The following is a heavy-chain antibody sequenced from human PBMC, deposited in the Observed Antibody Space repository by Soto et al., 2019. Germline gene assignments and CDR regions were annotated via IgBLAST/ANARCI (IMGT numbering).Heavy chain of an antibody. CDR2: IKSDADGGAR. CDR1: GFTVSNAW. Sequence: GGSLRLSCAVSGFTVSNAWMSWVRQAPGKGLEWVGRIKSDADGGARDYTAPVKGRFIVSRDDSKNTLYLQMNGLKTEDTAVYYCTTDSRITLDQFDYWGQGTLVTVYS. J-gene: IGHJ4*02. CDR3: TTDSRITLDQFDY. V-gene: IGHV3-15*01. D-gene: IGHD1-20*01.